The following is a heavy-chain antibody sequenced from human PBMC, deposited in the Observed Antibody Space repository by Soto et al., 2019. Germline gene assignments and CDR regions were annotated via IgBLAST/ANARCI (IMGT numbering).Heavy chain of an antibody. V-gene: IGHV5-51*01. J-gene: IGHJ5*02. CDR1: GHLFNNHW. CDR2: IFTRDSET. D-gene: IGHD3-10*01. CDR3: ARGYFDSGHGYDL. Sequence: GESLKISCKGPGHLFNNHWIGWVRQTPGKGLEWMGLIFTRDSETKTSPSFQGHVSFSVDNSINTVYLQWTSLKTTDTGIYFCARGYFDSGHGYDLWGHGTLVTVSS.